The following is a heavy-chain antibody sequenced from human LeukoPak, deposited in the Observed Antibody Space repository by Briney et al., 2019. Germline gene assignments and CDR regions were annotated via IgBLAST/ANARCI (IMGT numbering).Heavy chain of an antibody. Sequence: SETLSLTCTVSGGSIGNYFWSWTRQPPGKGLEWIGYIYYSGSTYYNPSLKSRVTISVDTSKNQFSLKLSSVTAADTAVYYCARGRLFGARPPLYFDYWGQGTLVTVSS. CDR2: IYYSGST. J-gene: IGHJ4*02. CDR1: GGSIGNYF. D-gene: IGHD6-6*01. CDR3: ARGRLFGARPPLYFDY. V-gene: IGHV4-59*12.